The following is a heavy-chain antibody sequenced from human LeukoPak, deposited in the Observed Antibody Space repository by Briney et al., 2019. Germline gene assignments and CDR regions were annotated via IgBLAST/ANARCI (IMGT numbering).Heavy chain of an antibody. J-gene: IGHJ3*02. Sequence: GASVKVSCKASGYTFTGYYMHWVRQAPGQGLDWMGWINPNSGGTNYAQKFQGRVTMTRDTSISTAYMELSRLRSDDTAVYYCARVEYSGSSDAFDIWGQGTMVTVSS. CDR3: ARVEYSGSSDAFDI. V-gene: IGHV1-2*02. CDR1: GYTFTGYY. CDR2: INPNSGGT. D-gene: IGHD1-26*01.